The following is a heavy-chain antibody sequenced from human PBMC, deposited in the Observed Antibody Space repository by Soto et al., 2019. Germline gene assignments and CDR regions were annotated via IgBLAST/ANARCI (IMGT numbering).Heavy chain of an antibody. Sequence: GASVKVSCKASGGTFSSYAISWVRQAPGQGLEWMGGIIPIFGTANYAQKFQGRVTINADESTSTAYMALSSLRSEDTAVYYCARVSGSWSPYYGMDVWGQGTTVTVSS. CDR1: GGTFSSYA. J-gene: IGHJ6*02. D-gene: IGHD6-13*01. CDR3: ARVSGSWSPYYGMDV. CDR2: IIPIFGTA. V-gene: IGHV1-69*13.